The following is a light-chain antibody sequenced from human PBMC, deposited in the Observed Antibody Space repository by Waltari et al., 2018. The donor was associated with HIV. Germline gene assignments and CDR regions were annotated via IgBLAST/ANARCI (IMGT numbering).Light chain of an antibody. V-gene: IGLV1-47*01. CDR3: ATGTDSLSGGV. CDR1: SSNIGSNY. CDR2: RNN. Sequence: QSVLTQSPSASGTPGQRVTISCSGSSSNIGSNYVYWYQQLPGTAPKLLLYRNNQWPSGVPDRCSGSKSGTAASLAMSGLRAEEEAHYYCATGTDSLSGGVFGGGTKL. J-gene: IGLJ2*01.